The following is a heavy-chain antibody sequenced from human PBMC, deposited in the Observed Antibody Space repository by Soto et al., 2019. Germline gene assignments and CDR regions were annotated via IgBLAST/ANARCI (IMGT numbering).Heavy chain of an antibody. J-gene: IGHJ5*02. CDR1: GFSLSNARMG. Sequence: SGPTLVNPTETLTLTCTVSGFSLSNARMGVSWIRQPPGKALEWLAHIFSNDEKSYSTSLKSRLTISKDTSKSQVVLTMTNMDPVDTVTYYCARIRRGHCRGGSCYVVGWFDPWGQGTLVTVSS. V-gene: IGHV2-26*01. CDR2: IFSNDEK. CDR3: ARIRRGHCRGGSCYVVGWFDP. D-gene: IGHD2-15*01.